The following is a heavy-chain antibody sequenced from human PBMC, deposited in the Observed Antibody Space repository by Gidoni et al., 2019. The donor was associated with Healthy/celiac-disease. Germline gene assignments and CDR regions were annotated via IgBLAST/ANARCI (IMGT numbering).Heavy chain of an antibody. Sequence: EVQLVESGGGLVQLGRSLSLSCAASGFTFDDYAMVWVRQAPGKGLEWVSGISWNGGSIGYADAVKGRFTISRDNAKNSLYLQMNSLRAEDTALYYCAKVYDFWSGYPDYWGQGTLVTVSS. CDR1: GFTFDDYA. D-gene: IGHD3-3*01. CDR2: ISWNGGSI. J-gene: IGHJ4*02. CDR3: AKVYDFWSGYPDY. V-gene: IGHV3-9*01.